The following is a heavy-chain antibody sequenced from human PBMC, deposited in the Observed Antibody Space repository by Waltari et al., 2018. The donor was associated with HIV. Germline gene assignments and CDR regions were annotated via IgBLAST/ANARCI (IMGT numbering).Heavy chain of an antibody. D-gene: IGHD3-22*01. V-gene: IGHV4-59*01. CDR1: GGSISSYY. Sequence: QVQLQESGPGLVKPSETLSLTCTVSGGSISSYYWSWLRQPPGKGLEWIGYIYYSGSTNYNPSLKSRVTISVDTSKNQFSLKLSSVTAADTAVYYCARAPYYYDSSGSFDIWGQGTMVTVSS. J-gene: IGHJ3*02. CDR2: IYYSGST. CDR3: ARAPYYYDSSGSFDI.